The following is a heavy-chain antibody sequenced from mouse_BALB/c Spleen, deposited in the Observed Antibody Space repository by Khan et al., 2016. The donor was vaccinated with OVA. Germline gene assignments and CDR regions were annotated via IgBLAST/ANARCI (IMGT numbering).Heavy chain of an antibody. V-gene: IGHV1-75*01. D-gene: IGHD3-3*01. CDR2: IFPGNGNI. CDR1: GYSFPNYD. Sequence: VQLLESGTELLKPGTSVKLSCKASGYSFPNYDINWVRQRPKQGLSWIGWIFPGNGNIQYNEKFKDKATLTIDKSSSTAYMRLSRLTYEDSGVYFCARGDSVKFDSWGQGTILTVSS. CDR3: ARGDSVKFDS. J-gene: IGHJ2*01.